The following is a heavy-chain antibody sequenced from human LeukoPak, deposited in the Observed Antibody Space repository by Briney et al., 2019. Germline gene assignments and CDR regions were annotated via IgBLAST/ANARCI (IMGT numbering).Heavy chain of an antibody. D-gene: IGHD5-24*01. CDR2: ISSNGGST. CDR1: GFTFSSYA. V-gene: IGHV3-64D*09. Sequence: GGSLRLSCSASGFTFSSYAMHWVRQAPGKGLEYVSAISSNGGSTYYADSVKGRFTISRDNSKNTLYLQMSSLRAEDTAVYYCVKELREEGRDGYNFEFRSRYYFAYWGQGTLVTVSS. J-gene: IGHJ4*02. CDR3: VKELREEGRDGYNFEFRSRYYFAY.